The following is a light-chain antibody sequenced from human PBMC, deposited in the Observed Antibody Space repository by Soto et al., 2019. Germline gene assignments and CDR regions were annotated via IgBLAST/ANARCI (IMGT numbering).Light chain of an antibody. CDR2: EVS. Sequence: QSALTQPASVSGSPGQSITISCTGTSSDVGYYQYVSWYQQHPGKAPKLMIYEVSNRPSGVSSRFSASKSGNSASLTISGLQAEDEADYDGSSYTTTNTYVFGTGTKLTVL. J-gene: IGLJ1*01. V-gene: IGLV2-14*01. CDR1: SSDVGYYQY. CDR3: SSYTTTNTYV.